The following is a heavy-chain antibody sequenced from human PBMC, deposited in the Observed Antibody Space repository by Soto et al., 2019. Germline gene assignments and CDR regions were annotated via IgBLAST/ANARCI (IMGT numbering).Heavy chain of an antibody. D-gene: IGHD3-22*01. V-gene: IGHV4-59*08. Sequence: SETLSLTCTVSGGSIRDYYWSWIRQPPGKGLEWIGYIYYTGTTTYNPSLKSRLTISEDTSKNQFSLKLRSVTSADTAVYYCARLGGYYQAFDPWGQGTLVTVSS. CDR3: ARLGGYYQAFDP. CDR2: IYYTGTT. J-gene: IGHJ5*02. CDR1: GGSIRDYY.